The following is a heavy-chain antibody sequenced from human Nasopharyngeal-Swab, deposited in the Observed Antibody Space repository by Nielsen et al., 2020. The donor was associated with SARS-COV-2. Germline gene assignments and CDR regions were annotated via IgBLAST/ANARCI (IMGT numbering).Heavy chain of an antibody. CDR2: MSANDGST. CDR3: AKTSGYYYDPLDP. V-gene: IGHV3-23*01. CDR1: GFTFGSYA. D-gene: IGHD3-22*01. Sequence: GGSLRLSCVGSGFTFGSYAMTWVRQAPGKGLEWVSSMSANDGSTYYADSVKGRFAIYGDNFKHTLYLQINSLRAEDTALYYCAKTSGYYYDPLDPWGQGTLVTVSS. J-gene: IGHJ5*02.